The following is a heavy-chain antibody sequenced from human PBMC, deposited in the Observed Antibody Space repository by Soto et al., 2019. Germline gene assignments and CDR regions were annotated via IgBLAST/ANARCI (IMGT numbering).Heavy chain of an antibody. V-gene: IGHV4-59*01. Sequence: LSLNCTVSGGSIFGYDWTWIRQPPGNGLEWIGYISRSGSSSFAPSLKGRVTFSTDTSKNQVSLKMTYVTVADTAVYYCARGYWFERWGPGTLVTVSS. CDR2: ISRSGSS. CDR1: GGSIFGYD. J-gene: IGHJ5*02. CDR3: ARGYWFER.